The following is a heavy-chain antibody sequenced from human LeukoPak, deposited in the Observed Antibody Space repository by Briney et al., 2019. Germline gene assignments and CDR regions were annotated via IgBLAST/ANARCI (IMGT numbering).Heavy chain of an antibody. CDR2: IYHSGST. CDR3: ARDKNDYVDY. Sequence: SETLSLTCTVSGYSISSGYYWGWIRQPPGKGLEWIGSIYHSGSTYYNPSLKSRVTISVDTSKNQFSLKLSSVTAADTAVYYCARDKNDYVDYWGQGTLVTVSS. CDR1: GYSISSGYY. V-gene: IGHV4-38-2*02. J-gene: IGHJ4*02.